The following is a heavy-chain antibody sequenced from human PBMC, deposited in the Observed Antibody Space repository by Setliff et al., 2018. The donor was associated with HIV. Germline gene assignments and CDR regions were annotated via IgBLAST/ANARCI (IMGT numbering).Heavy chain of an antibody. D-gene: IGHD2-2*01. CDR1: DVSISAYY. CDR2: INYSGRT. Sequence: LSLTCTVSDVSISAYYWSWIRQPPGKGLEWIGYINYSGRTNYNPSLKSRATISLDTSKNQFSLKLTSVTAADTAVYYCTRHAGRENQLPHTYYYYMDVWGKGATVTVSS. V-gene: IGHV4-59*08. CDR3: TRHAGRENQLPHTYYYYMDV. J-gene: IGHJ6*03.